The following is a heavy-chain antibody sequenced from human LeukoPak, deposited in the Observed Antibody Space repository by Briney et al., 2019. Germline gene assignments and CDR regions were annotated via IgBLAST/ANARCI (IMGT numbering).Heavy chain of an antibody. CDR3: ARGTSSSSVYYYMDV. J-gene: IGHJ6*03. CDR2: IYTSGSI. Sequence: SETLSLTCTVSGGSISSVTYYWSWIRQPAGKGLEWIGRIYTSGSINYNPSLKGRVTISLDTSKNQFSLRLTSVTASDTAVYYCARGTSSSSVYYYMDVWGKGTTVTVSS. CDR1: GGSISSVTYY. V-gene: IGHV4-61*02. D-gene: IGHD6-6*01.